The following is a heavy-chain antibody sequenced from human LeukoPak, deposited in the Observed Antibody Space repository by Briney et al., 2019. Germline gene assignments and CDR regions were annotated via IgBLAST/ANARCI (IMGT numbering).Heavy chain of an antibody. CDR3: ATVPIFGVVIIQNWFNP. J-gene: IGHJ5*02. D-gene: IGHD3-3*01. CDR2: FDPEDGET. Sequence: ASVKVSCKVSGYTLTELSMHWVRQAPGKGLEWMGGFDPEDGETIYAQKFQGRVTMTEDTSTDTAYMELSSLRSEDTAVYYCATVPIFGVVIIQNWFNPWGQGTLVTVSS. CDR1: GYTLTELS. V-gene: IGHV1-24*01.